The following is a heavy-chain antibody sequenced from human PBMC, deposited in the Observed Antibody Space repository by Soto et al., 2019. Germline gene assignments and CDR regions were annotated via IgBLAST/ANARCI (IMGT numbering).Heavy chain of an antibody. D-gene: IGHD1-26*01. CDR3: ARHYGIVGANDLHAFDI. J-gene: IGHJ3*02. V-gene: IGHV4-39*01. CDR2: IYYSGST. CDR1: GGSISSSSYY. Sequence: QLQLQESGPGLVKPSETLSLTCTVSGGSISSSSYYWGWIRQPPGKGLEWIGSIYYSGSTYYNPSLKSRVTISVDTSKNQFSLKLSSVTAADTAVYYCARHYGIVGANDLHAFDIWGQGTMVTVSS.